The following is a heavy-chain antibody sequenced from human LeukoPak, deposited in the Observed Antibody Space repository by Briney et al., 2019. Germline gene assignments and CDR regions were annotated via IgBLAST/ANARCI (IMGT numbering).Heavy chain of an antibody. J-gene: IGHJ4*02. CDR3: AREGSRFYYDSSVYYFAY. V-gene: IGHV3-66*01. Sequence: GGSLRLSCAASGFTVSSNYMGWVRQAPGKGLEWVSVIYSGGSTYYADSVKGRFTISRDNSKSTLYLQMNSLRAEDTAVYYCAREGSRFYYDSSVYYFAYGGQGPLVTVPS. CDR2: IYSGGST. D-gene: IGHD3-22*01. CDR1: GFTVSSNY.